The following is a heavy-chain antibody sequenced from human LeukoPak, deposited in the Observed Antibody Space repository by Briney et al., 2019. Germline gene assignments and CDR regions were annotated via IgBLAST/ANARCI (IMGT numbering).Heavy chain of an antibody. J-gene: IGHJ4*02. CDR2: ISYDGSNK. V-gene: IGHV3-30*18. Sequence: PGRSLRLSCAAPGFTFSSYGMHWVRQAPGKGLEWVAVISYDGSNKYYADSVKGRFTISRDNSKNTLYLQMNSLRAEDTAVYYCAKDSAVGFGELLFYFDYWGQGTLVTVSS. D-gene: IGHD3-10*01. CDR3: AKDSAVGFGELLFYFDY. CDR1: GFTFSSYG.